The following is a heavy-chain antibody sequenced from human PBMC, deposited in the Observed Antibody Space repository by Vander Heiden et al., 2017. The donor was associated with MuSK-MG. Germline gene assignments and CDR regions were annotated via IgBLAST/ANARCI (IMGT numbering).Heavy chain of an antibody. CDR1: GYTFTGYY. Sequence: AQPLQSGPDAQTPGASVKVSRTASGYTFTGYYMHWVRQARGQGLEWMVWINPNSGGTNEAQKVQGRVTMTRDTSISTAYMEISRMRSDDTAVYCDGTRYDFWSGYYKAWVQGTLVTVSS. D-gene: IGHD3-3*01. CDR2: INPNSGGT. CDR3: GTRYDFWSGYYKA. V-gene: IGHV1-2*02. J-gene: IGHJ5*02.